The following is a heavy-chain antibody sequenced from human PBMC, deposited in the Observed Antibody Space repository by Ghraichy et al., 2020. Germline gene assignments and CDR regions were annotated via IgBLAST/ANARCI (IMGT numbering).Heavy chain of an antibody. CDR1: GFTVSNSL. Sequence: GGSLRLSCAASGFTVSNSLMSWVRQAPGKGLDWVSIIHDNGRTFYADSVKGRFTISRDNSKNTLYLQMNGLRAEDTAVYYCAAMRRGAGGQGTLVTVSS. D-gene: IGHD3-10*01. CDR3: AAMRRGA. CDR2: IHDNGRT. V-gene: IGHV3-53*01. J-gene: IGHJ4*02.